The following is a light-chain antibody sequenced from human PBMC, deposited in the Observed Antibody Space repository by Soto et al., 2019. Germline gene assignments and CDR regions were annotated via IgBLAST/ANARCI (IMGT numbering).Light chain of an antibody. J-gene: IGLJ1*01. V-gene: IGLV2-14*03. CDR1: SSDVGGYNY. CDR2: DVS. CDR3: SSYTTSNTRQIV. Sequence: QSALTQPASVSGSPGQSITISCTGTSSDVGGYNYVSWYQHHPGKAPKLLIYDVSNRPSGVSNRFSGSKSDNTASLTISGLPPEDEADYYCSSYTTSNTRQIVFGTGTKLTVL.